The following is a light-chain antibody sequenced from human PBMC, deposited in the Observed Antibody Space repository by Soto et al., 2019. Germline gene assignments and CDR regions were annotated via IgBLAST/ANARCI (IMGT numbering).Light chain of an antibody. CDR1: SSDVGRYNT. CDR3: QSYDSSLSAFYV. CDR2: EVT. V-gene: IGLV2-14*01. J-gene: IGLJ1*01. Sequence: QSVLTQPASVSGSPGQTITISCTGTSSDVGRYNTVSWYQHHPGKAPKLIIYEVTHRPAGISDRFSASKSGNTASLTISGLQAEDEADYYCQSYDSSLSAFYVFGTGTKVTVL.